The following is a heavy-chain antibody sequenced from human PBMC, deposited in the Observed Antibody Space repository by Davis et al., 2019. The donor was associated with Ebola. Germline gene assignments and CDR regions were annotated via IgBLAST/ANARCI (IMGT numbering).Heavy chain of an antibody. CDR2: ISGSGGST. V-gene: IGHV3-23*01. CDR3: ARGGGSYPDRWFDP. CDR1: GFTFSSYA. D-gene: IGHD1-26*01. J-gene: IGHJ5*02. Sequence: GESLKISCAASGFTFSSYAMSWVRQAPGKGLEWVSAISGSGGSTYYADSVKGRFTISRDNSKNTLYLQMNSLRAEDTAVYYCARGGGSYPDRWFDPWGQGTLVTVSS.